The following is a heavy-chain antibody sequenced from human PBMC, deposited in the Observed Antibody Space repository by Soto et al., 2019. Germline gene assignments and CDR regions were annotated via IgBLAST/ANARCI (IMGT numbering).Heavy chain of an antibody. CDR3: ARTHSSGWDANWFDP. J-gene: IGHJ5*02. D-gene: IGHD6-19*01. V-gene: IGHV3-21*01. CDR2: ISSSSSYI. Sequence: AGGSLRLSCAASGFTFSSYSMNWVRQAPGKGLEWVSSISSSSSYIYYADSVKGRFTISRDNAKNSLYLQMNSLRAEDTAVYYCARTHSSGWDANWFDPWGQGTLVTVSS. CDR1: GFTFSSYS.